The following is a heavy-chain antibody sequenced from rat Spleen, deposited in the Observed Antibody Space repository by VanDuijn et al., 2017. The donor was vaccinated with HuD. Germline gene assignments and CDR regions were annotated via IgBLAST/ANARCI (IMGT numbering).Heavy chain of an antibody. D-gene: IGHD1-1*01. CDR2: LSTGGGNT. J-gene: IGHJ3*01. V-gene: IGHV5-25*01. Sequence: EVQLVESGGGLVQPGRSLKLSCAASGFTFSDYYMAWVRQAPTKGLEWVASLSTGGGNTYYRDSVKGRFTISRDNAKSTLYLQMDSLRSEDTATYYCARRDSPFAYWGQGTLVTVSS. CDR3: ARRDSPFAY. CDR1: GFTFSDYY.